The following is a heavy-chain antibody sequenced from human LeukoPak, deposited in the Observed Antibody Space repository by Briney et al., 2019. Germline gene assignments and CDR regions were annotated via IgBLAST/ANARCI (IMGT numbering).Heavy chain of an antibody. J-gene: IGHJ6*02. CDR2: IYYSGST. CDR3: AREAPPSAMDV. CDR1: GGSISSYY. Sequence: SETLPLTCSVSGGSISSYYWSWIRQPPGKGLEWIGYIYYSGSTNYNPSLKSRVTISVDTSKNQFSLKLSSVTAADTAVYYCAREAPPSAMDVWGQGTTVSVSS. V-gene: IGHV4-59*01.